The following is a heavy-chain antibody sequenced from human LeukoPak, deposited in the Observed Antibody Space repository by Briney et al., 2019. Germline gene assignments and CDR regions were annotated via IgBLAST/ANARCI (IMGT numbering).Heavy chain of an antibody. J-gene: IGHJ3*02. V-gene: IGHV5-10-1*01. CDR2: IDPSDSYT. CDR3: ARLGAVDTAMEAAFDI. Sequence: GEPLKISCKGSGYSFTSYWISWVRQMPGKGVEWMGRIDPSDSYTNYSPSFQGHVTISADKSISTAYLQWSSLKASDTAMYYCARLGAVDTAMEAAFDIWGQGTMVTVSS. D-gene: IGHD5-18*01. CDR1: GYSFTSYW.